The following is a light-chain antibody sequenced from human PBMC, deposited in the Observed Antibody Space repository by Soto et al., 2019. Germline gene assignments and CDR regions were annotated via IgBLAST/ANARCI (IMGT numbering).Light chain of an antibody. CDR3: ATGDTSLSGVV. CDR1: RSNIGSNY. V-gene: IGLV1-47*02. Sequence: QSVLTKPHSASGTPGQRVTISCSGSRSNIGSNYVFWYQHLPGAAHRLLIYNNNIRPSGVPERFSGSKSGTSDSLAISGLRSDYEADYYCATGDTSLSGVVFGGGTKLTVL. CDR2: NNN. J-gene: IGLJ2*01.